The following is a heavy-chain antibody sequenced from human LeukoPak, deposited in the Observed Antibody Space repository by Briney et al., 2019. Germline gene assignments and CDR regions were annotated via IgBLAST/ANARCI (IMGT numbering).Heavy chain of an antibody. CDR3: ARGQGTVTTH. J-gene: IGHJ4*02. D-gene: IGHD4-11*01. Sequence: KPSETLSLTCAVSGGSFSGYYWTWIRQPPVKGLEWIGEINHSGSANYNPSLMSRVTISLDTSKNHFSLNLSSVTAADTAVYYCARGQGTVTTHWGQGTLVTVSS. CDR1: GGSFSGYY. CDR2: INHSGSA. V-gene: IGHV4-34*01.